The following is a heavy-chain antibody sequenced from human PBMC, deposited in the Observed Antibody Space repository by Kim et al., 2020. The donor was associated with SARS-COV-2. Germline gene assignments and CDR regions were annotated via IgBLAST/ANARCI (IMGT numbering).Heavy chain of an antibody. J-gene: IGHJ3*02. CDR3: ARDKDSSGWYSRVVLDI. Sequence: GGSLRLSCAASGFTFSSYAMHWVRQAPGKGLEWVAVISYDGSNKYYADSVKGRFTISRDNSNNTLYLQMNSLRAEDTAVYYCARDKDSSGWYSRVVLDIWGQGTMVTVSS. D-gene: IGHD6-19*01. CDR2: ISYDGSNK. V-gene: IGHV3-30-3*01. CDR1: GFTFSSYA.